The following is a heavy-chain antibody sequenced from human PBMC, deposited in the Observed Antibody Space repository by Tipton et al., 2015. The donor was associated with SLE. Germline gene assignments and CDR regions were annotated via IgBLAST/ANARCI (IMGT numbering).Heavy chain of an antibody. D-gene: IGHD1-1*01. J-gene: IGHJ5*01. V-gene: IGHV4-38-2*01. Sequence: LRLSCAASGFTFSHYGMAWVRQAPGKGLEWVATMHHNGSTYYNPSLRSRVAVSMDTSRNQFSLRLKSATAADTAVYFCATGHFDFWGQGRPVTVSS. CDR3: ATGHFDF. CDR1: GFTFSHYG. CDR2: MHHNGST.